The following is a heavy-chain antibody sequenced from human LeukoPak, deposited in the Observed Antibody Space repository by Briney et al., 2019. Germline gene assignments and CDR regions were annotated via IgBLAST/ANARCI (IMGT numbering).Heavy chain of an antibody. D-gene: IGHD4-17*01. J-gene: IGHJ4*02. CDR1: GFTFSTYW. CDR3: ARLPLATARYYFDY. Sequence: GGSLRLSCAASGFTFSTYWMSWVRQTPGKGLEWVANTKQDGSEKYHVVSVKGRFTISRDNAKNSLYLQMNSLRAEDTAVYYCARLPLATARYYFDYWGQGTLVTVSS. V-gene: IGHV3-7*01. CDR2: TKQDGSEK.